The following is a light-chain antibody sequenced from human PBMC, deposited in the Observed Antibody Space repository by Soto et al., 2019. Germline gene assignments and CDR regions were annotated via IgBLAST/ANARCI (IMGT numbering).Light chain of an antibody. CDR1: QTISRW. Sequence: DIQLTQTPSTLSASVGDEVTITCRASQTISRWLAWYQQKPGRAPKLLIYDASTLESGVPSRFSGSGSETELTITISRMQNDDFATYYCQHYNSYSEASGQGTQV. J-gene: IGKJ1*01. CDR2: DAS. V-gene: IGKV1-5*01. CDR3: QHYNSYSEA.